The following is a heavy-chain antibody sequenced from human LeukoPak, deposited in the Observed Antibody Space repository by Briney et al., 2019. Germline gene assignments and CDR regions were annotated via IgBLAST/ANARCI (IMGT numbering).Heavy chain of an antibody. V-gene: IGHV4-34*01. CDR3: ARQGVIQLWP. CDR2: INHSGST. Sequence: SETLSLTSAVYGGSFSGYYWSWIRQPPGKGLEWIGEINHSGSTNYNPSLKSRVTISVDTSKNQFSLKLSSVTAADTAVYYCARQGVIQLWPWGQGTLVTVSS. D-gene: IGHD5-18*01. CDR1: GGSFSGYY. J-gene: IGHJ4*02.